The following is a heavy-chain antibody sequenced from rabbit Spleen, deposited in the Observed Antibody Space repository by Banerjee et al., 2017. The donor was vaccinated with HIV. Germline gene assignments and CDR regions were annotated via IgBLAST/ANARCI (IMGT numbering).Heavy chain of an antibody. V-gene: IGHV1S40*01. D-gene: IGHD6-1*01. Sequence: QSLEESGGDLVKPGASLTLTCTASGFSFSSSNYMCWVRQAPGKGLEWIACIYAGSSGTTYYASWAKGRFTISKTSSTTVTLQMTSLTAADTATYFCARGKALYAGYGDANVFGYFNLWGPGTLVTV. J-gene: IGHJ4*01. CDR3: ARGKALYAGYGDANVFGYFNL. CDR1: GFSFSSSNY. CDR2: IYAGSSGTT.